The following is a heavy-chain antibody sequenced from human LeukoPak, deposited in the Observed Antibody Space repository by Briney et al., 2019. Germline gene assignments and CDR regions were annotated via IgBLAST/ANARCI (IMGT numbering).Heavy chain of an antibody. V-gene: IGHV3-23*01. CDR1: GFTFSSYG. D-gene: IGHD6-13*01. CDR3: ARAPRYSAAAL. J-gene: IGHJ4*02. CDR2: ISGSGGST. Sequence: GGSLRLSCAASGFTFSSYGMSWVRQAPGKGLEWVSAISGSGGSTYYADSVKGRFTISRDNSKNTLYLQMNSLRAEDTAVYYCARAPRYSAAALWGQGTLVTVSS.